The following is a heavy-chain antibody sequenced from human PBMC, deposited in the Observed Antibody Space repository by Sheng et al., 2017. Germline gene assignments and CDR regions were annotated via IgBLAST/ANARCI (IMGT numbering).Heavy chain of an antibody. J-gene: IGHJ5*02. CDR3: VRDMWLVFGAWFDP. Sequence: QLQLQESGPGLLKPSETLSLTCTVSGGSIGTNYYWGWIRQSPGKGLEWIGSINYSGSTFYNPSLKSRVTISVDTSKMHFSLNLTSVTAADTALYYCVRDMWLVFGAWFDPWGQGTPGHRLL. D-gene: IGHD3-10*02. CDR1: GGSIGTNYY. CDR2: INYSGST. V-gene: IGHV4-39*07.